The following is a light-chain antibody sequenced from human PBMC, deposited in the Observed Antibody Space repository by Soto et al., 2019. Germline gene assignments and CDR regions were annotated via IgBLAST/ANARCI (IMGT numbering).Light chain of an antibody. Sequence: DTVMTQSPDSLAVSLGERATINCKSSQSVLYSSNNKNYLAWYQQKPGQPPKLLIYWASTRESGVPDRFSGSGSGTDFTLTISSLQAEDVAVYYCQQYYSTPQNTFGQGTKLEIK. J-gene: IGKJ2*01. CDR2: WAS. V-gene: IGKV4-1*01. CDR1: QSVLYSSNNKNY. CDR3: QQYYSTPQNT.